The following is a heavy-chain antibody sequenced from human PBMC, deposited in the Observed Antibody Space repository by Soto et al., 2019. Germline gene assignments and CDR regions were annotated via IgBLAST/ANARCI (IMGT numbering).Heavy chain of an antibody. Sequence: GGSLRLSCSASGFTFGDYAMSWFRQAPGKGLEWVAFIRNKAYGGTTEYAASVRGRFTISRDDSKSIAYLQMNSLKTEDTAVYYCANNVPSPSYYDSSTYIYYFETWGQGTLVTVSS. J-gene: IGHJ4*02. CDR1: GFTFGDYA. D-gene: IGHD3-22*01. V-gene: IGHV3-49*03. CDR3: ANNVPSPSYYDSSTYIYYFET. CDR2: IRNKAYGGTT.